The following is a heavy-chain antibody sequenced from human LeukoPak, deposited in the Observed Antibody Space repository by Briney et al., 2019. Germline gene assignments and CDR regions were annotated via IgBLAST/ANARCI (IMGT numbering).Heavy chain of an antibody. Sequence: SETLSLTCTVSGDSISSGSYYWSWIRQPAGKGLEWIGRIYTSGSTNYNPSLKSRVTISVDTSKNQFSLKLSSVTAADTAVYYCARDQRFTYWGQGTLVTVSS. D-gene: IGHD5-24*01. CDR1: GDSISSGSYY. V-gene: IGHV4-61*02. CDR2: IYTSGST. CDR3: ARDQRFTY. J-gene: IGHJ4*02.